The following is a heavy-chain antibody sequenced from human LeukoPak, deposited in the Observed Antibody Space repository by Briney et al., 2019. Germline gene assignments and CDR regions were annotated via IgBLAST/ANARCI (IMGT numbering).Heavy chain of an antibody. CDR1: KFTFSSYW. J-gene: IGHJ4*02. CDR3: ARDLAVAGTDY. V-gene: IGHV3-7*01. CDR2: IKQDGSEK. D-gene: IGHD6-19*01. Sequence: PGGSLRLSCAASKFTFSSYWMSWVRQAPGKGLEWVANIKQDGSEKYYVDSVKGRFTISRDNAKNSLYLQMNSLRAEDTAVYYCARDLAVAGTDYWGQGTLVTVSS.